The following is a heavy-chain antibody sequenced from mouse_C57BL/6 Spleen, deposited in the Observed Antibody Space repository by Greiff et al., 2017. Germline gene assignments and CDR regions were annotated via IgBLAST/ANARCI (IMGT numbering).Heavy chain of an antibody. J-gene: IGHJ1*03. CDR1: GFSFNTYA. CDR3: ERLTGRYWYFDV. CDR2: IRSKSNNYAT. Sequence: GGLVQPKGSLKLSCAASGFSFNTYAMNWVRQAPGKGWEWVARIRSKSNNYATYYADSVKDRFTISSDDSESMLYLQMNNLTTEDTAMYYCERLTGRYWYFDVWGTGTTGTVSS. V-gene: IGHV10-1*01. D-gene: IGHD4-1*01.